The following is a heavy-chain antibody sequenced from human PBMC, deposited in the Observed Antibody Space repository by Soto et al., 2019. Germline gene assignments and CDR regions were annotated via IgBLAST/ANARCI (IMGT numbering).Heavy chain of an antibody. J-gene: IGHJ4*02. V-gene: IGHV4-31*03. D-gene: IGHD2-15*01. Sequence: QVQLQESGPGLVKPSQTLSLTCTVSGGSISSGGYYWSWIRQHPGKGLEWIGYIYYSGSTYYNPCLKSRVTISVDTSKNQFSLKLSSVTAADTAVYYCARDQHCSGGSCYSEFMYWGQGTLVTVSS. CDR1: GGSISSGGYY. CDR2: IYYSGST. CDR3: ARDQHCSGGSCYSEFMY.